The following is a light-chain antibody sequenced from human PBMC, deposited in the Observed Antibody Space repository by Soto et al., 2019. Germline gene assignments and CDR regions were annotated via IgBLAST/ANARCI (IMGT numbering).Light chain of an antibody. V-gene: IGKV3-20*01. J-gene: IGKJ1*01. CDR3: QQYGSSPWT. CDR1: QSVRNSL. CDR2: DAS. Sequence: EIVLTQSPGTLSLSPGERATLSCRASQSVRNSLLAWYQQKPGQPPRLLIYDASTRATATPERFSGSGSGTDFTLTISRLEPEDFALYYCQQYGSSPWTFGQGTKVDIK.